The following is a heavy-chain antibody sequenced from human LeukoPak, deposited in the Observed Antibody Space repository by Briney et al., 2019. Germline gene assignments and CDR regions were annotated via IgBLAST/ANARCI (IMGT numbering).Heavy chain of an antibody. V-gene: IGHV3-23*01. Sequence: GGSLRLSCAASGFIFSSYAMSWVRQAPGKGLEWVSAISGGGGATYYADSVKGRFTISRDNSKNTLYLQMNSLRAEDTAVYYCAKSYSNSRRDAFDIWGQGTMVTVFS. CDR1: GFIFSSYA. CDR3: AKSYSNSRRDAFDI. J-gene: IGHJ3*02. CDR2: ISGGGGAT. D-gene: IGHD6-6*01.